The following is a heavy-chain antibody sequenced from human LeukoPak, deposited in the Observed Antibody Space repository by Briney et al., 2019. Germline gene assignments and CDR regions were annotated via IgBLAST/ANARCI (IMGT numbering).Heavy chain of an antibody. D-gene: IGHD2-2*02. J-gene: IGHJ3*02. V-gene: IGHV1-69*05. Sequence: WASVKVSCKASGGTFSSYAISWVRQAPGQGLEWMGGIIPIFGTANYAQKFQGRVTITTDESTSTAYMELSSLRSEDTAVYYCATDTVVPAAIGPSDAFDIWGQGTMVTVSS. CDR2: IIPIFGTA. CDR1: GGTFSSYA. CDR3: ATDTVVPAAIGPSDAFDI.